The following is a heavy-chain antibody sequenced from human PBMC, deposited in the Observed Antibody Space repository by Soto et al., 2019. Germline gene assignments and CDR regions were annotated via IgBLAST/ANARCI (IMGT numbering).Heavy chain of an antibody. CDR1: GGSISSSSYY. V-gene: IGHV4-39*01. J-gene: IGHJ4*02. CDR2: IYYSVST. CDR3: ARGSSQTDY. Sequence: SEALSLTCTVSGGSISSSSYYWGWIRQPPGKGLEWSGSIYYSVSTYYNPSLKSRVTISVDTSKNQFSLKLSSVTAADTAVYYCARGSSQTDYWGQGTLVTVSS. D-gene: IGHD2-15*01.